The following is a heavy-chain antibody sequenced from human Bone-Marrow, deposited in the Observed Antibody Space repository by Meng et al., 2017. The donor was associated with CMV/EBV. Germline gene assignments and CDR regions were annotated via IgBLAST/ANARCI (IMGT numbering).Heavy chain of an antibody. CDR1: GYTFGHYG. V-gene: IGHV1-2*02. J-gene: IGHJ4*02. D-gene: IGHD2-2*01. CDR2: INPNSGDT. CDR3: ARDPVVPAALDY. Sequence: ASVKVSCKASGYTFGHYGISWVRQAPGQGLEWMGWINPNSGDTNYAQKFRGRVTMTRHTSISTAYMELSRLRSDDTAVYYCARDPVVPAALDYWGEGTLVTVSS.